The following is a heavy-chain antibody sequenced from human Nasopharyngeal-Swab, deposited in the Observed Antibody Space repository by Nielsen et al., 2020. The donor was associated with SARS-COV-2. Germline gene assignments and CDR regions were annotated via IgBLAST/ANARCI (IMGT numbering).Heavy chain of an antibody. Sequence: SLKISCAASGFTFDDYAMHWVRQAPGKGLEWVSGISWNSGSTGYADSVKGRFTISRDNAKNSPYLQMNSLRAEDTALYYCAKTATGTTEDDAFDIWGQGTMVTVSS. CDR3: AKTATGTTEDDAFDI. D-gene: IGHD1-1*01. CDR1: GFTFDDYA. CDR2: ISWNSGST. V-gene: IGHV3-9*01. J-gene: IGHJ3*02.